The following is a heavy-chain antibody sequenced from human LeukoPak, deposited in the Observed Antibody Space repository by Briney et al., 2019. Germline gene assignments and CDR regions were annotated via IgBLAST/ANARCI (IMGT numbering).Heavy chain of an antibody. CDR2: INREGAGI. CDR1: GLTLRNYW. Sequence: PGGSLRLSCAGSGLTLRNYWMTWVRQAPGKGLEWVANINREGAGISYLPSVGGRFTISRDDAQDSVSLQMNSLRPEDTGTYFCARVEYIGNGNLYWRQGTVVTVSS. CDR3: ARVEYIGNGNLY. J-gene: IGHJ4*02. D-gene: IGHD4-23*01. V-gene: IGHV3-7*01.